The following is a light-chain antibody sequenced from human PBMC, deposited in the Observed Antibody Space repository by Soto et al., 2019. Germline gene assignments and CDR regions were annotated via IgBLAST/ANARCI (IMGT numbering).Light chain of an antibody. V-gene: IGLV1-44*01. CDR2: TND. CDR1: SSNIESNT. CDR3: LAWDDSLNGNL. J-gene: IGLJ1*01. Sequence: QSVLTQPPSASGTPGQRVTISCSGSSSNIESNTVYWYQQLPGMAPRLLIHTNDRRPPGVPDRFSGSKSGTSASLAISGLQSEDEADYYCLAWDDSLNGNLFGTGTKVTVL.